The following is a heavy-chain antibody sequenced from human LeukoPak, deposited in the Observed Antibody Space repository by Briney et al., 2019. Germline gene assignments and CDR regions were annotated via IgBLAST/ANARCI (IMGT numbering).Heavy chain of an antibody. D-gene: IGHD3-10*01. Sequence: GGSLRLSCAASGFTFSSYGMHWVRQAPGKGLEWVAVISYDGSNKYYADSVKGRFTISRDNSKNTLYLQMNSLRAEDTAVYYCAKDNGITMVRGVIDYWGQGTLVTVSS. J-gene: IGHJ4*02. V-gene: IGHV3-30*18. CDR1: GFTFSSYG. CDR2: ISYDGSNK. CDR3: AKDNGITMVRGVIDY.